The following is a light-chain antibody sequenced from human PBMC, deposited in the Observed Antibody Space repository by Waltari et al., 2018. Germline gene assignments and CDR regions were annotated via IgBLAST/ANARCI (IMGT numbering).Light chain of an antibody. CDR2: EVN. J-gene: IGLJ2*01. V-gene: IGLV2-8*01. CDR3: TSYAGSNPVV. CDR1: SSDIGGYNW. Sequence: QSALTRPPPASGSPGQSVAISCTGTSSDIGGYNWVSWDQQHPGKAPKLMIYEVNKRPSGVPDRFSGSKSGNTASLTVSGLQAEDEADYYCTSYAGSNPVVFGGGTKLTVL.